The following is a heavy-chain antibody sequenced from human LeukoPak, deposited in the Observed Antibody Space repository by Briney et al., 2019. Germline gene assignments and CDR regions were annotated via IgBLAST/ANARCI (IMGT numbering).Heavy chain of an antibody. CDR1: GYTFTGYD. D-gene: IGHD6-6*01. CDR3: ARLPSIASRHHWFDR. Sequence: ASVKLSCEASGYTFTGYDLHWVRQAPGQGLEWMGWITSNSSGTNYAQKFQARVTMTRDTPITTAYMELNRLKPDDTAVHYCARLPSIASRHHWFDRWGQGSLVAVCS. J-gene: IGHJ5*02. CDR2: ITSNSSGT. V-gene: IGHV1-2*02.